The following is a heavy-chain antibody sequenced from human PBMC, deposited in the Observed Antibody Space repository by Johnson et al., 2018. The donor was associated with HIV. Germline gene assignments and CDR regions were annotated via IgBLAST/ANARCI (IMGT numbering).Heavy chain of an antibody. CDR3: TIPYYYDSGGYQ. J-gene: IGHJ3*01. D-gene: IGHD3-22*01. V-gene: IGHV3-66*01. CDR1: GFTFRNYW. CDR2: IYSGGST. Sequence: MQLVESGGGLVPPGGSLRLSCAASGFTFRNYWMSWVRQAPGKGLEWVSVIYSGGSTYYADSVKGRFTISRDNSKNTLYLQMDSLRAEDMAVYYCTIPYYYDSGGYQWGQGTMVTVSS.